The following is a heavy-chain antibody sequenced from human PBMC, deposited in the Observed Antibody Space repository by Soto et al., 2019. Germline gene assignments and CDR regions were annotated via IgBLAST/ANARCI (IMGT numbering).Heavy chain of an antibody. Sequence: ASVKVSCKASGYTFTGYYMHWVRQAPGQGLEWMGWINPNSGGTNYAQKFQGRVTMTRDTSISTAYMELSRLRSDDTAVYYCAREDYGDHLLFGYWGQGTLVTVSS. V-gene: IGHV1-2*02. J-gene: IGHJ4*02. CDR2: INPNSGGT. D-gene: IGHD4-17*01. CDR1: GYTFTGYY. CDR3: AREDYGDHLLFGY.